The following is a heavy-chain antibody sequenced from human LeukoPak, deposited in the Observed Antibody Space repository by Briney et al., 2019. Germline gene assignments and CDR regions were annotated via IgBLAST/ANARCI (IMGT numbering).Heavy chain of an antibody. V-gene: IGHV3-23*01. CDR2: ISGSGGST. J-gene: IGHJ5*02. CDR1: GFTFSSYA. CDR3: AKDGSSWFGNWFDP. D-gene: IGHD6-13*01. Sequence: GGSMRLSCAASGFTFSSYAMSWVRQAPGKGLEWVSAISGSGGSTYYADSVKGRFTISRDNSKNTLYLQMNSLRAEDTAVYYCAKDGSSWFGNWFDPWGQGTLVTVSS.